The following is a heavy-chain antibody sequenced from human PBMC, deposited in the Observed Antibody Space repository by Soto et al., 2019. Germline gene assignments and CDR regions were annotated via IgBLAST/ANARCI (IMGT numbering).Heavy chain of an antibody. Sequence: GGSLRLSCAASGFTFSSYAMSWVRQAPGKGLEWVSAISGSGGSTYYADSVKGRFTISRDNSKNTLYLQMNSLRAEDTAVYYCEKDSVDEELERRNPFDYWGQGTLVTVSS. V-gene: IGHV3-23*01. J-gene: IGHJ4*02. CDR2: ISGSGGST. D-gene: IGHD1-1*01. CDR1: GFTFSSYA. CDR3: EKDSVDEELERRNPFDY.